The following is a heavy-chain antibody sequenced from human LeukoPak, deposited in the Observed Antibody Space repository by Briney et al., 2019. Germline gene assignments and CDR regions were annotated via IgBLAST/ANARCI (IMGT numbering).Heavy chain of an antibody. D-gene: IGHD3-3*01. CDR2: ISYDGSNK. V-gene: IGHV3-30-3*01. CDR3: AREGDFWSGYGMDV. Sequence: PGGSLRLSCAASGFTFSSYRMHWVRQAPGKGLEWVAVISYDGSNKYYADSVKGRFTISRDNSKNTLYLQMNSLRAEDTAVYYCAREGDFWSGYGMDVWGQGTTVTVSS. CDR1: GFTFSSYR. J-gene: IGHJ6*02.